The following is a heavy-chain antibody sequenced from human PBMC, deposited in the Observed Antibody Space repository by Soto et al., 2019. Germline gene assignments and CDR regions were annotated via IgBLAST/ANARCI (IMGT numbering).Heavy chain of an antibody. Sequence: SVKVSCKASGGTFSTYAIDWVRQAPGQGLEWMGGIIPLFGTAKYAQNFQGRITITADESTNTAYMDLRSLRSQATAVYYCARAVHYDSIRYYYFYWGQGTLVTFSS. CDR3: ARAVHYDSIRYYYFY. J-gene: IGHJ4*02. V-gene: IGHV1-69*13. D-gene: IGHD3-22*01. CDR1: GGTFSTYA. CDR2: IIPLFGTA.